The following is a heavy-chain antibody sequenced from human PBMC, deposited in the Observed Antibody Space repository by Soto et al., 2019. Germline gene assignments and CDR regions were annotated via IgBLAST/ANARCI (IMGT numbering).Heavy chain of an antibody. V-gene: IGHV4-4*07. J-gene: IGHJ5*02. D-gene: IGHD3-3*01. Sequence: QVQLQESGPGLVKPSETLSLTCTVSGGSISSYYWSWIRQPAGKGLEWIGRIYTSGSTNYNPSLKSRVTMSADTSKNQFSLKLSSVTAADTAVYYCARANFWSGYYPTNWFDPWGQGTLVTVSS. CDR3: ARANFWSGYYPTNWFDP. CDR1: GGSISSYY. CDR2: IYTSGST.